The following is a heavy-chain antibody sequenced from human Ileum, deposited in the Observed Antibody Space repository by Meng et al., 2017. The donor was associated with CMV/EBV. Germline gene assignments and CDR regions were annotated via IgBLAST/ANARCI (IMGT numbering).Heavy chain of an antibody. J-gene: IGHJ4*02. Sequence: SGFTLRDCVMRWVRQAPGERLEYVSAINTDGSSTHYADSVKDRFIISKDDSKNTLYLQMGGLRAEDTAMYYCAKESGTSGRAGYFGYWGQGTLVTVSS. CDR2: INTDGSST. CDR3: AKESGTSGRAGYFGY. V-gene: IGHV3-64*02. D-gene: IGHD6-19*01. CDR1: GFTLRDCV.